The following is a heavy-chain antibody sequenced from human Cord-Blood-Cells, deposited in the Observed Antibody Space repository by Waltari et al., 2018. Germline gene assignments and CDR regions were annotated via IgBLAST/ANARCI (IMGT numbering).Heavy chain of an antibody. CDR3: ARDRSNYYYYYGMDV. V-gene: IGHV3-53*02. CDR2: IYSGGSN. J-gene: IGHJ6*02. CDR1: GFTVSSNY. Sequence: EVQLVETGGGLIQPGGSLILSCAASGFTVSSNYMRWVLQAPGKGLGEVSVIYSGGSNYFADAGKGRFTISRDNSKNTLYLQMKSLGAEDTAVYYFARDRSNYYYYYGMDVWGQGTTVTVSS. D-gene: IGHD4-4*01.